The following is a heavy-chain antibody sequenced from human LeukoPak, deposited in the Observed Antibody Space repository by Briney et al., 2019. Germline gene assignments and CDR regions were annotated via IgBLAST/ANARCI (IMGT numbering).Heavy chain of an antibody. V-gene: IGHV4-59*01. J-gene: IGHJ4*02. D-gene: IGHD5-18*01. CDR1: GGSFSGYY. CDR3: ARDTAMVLFDY. CDR2: IYYSGST. Sequence: SETLSLTCAVYGGSFSGYYWSWIRQPPGKGLEWIGYIYYSGSTNYNPSLKSRVTISVDTSKNQFSLKLSSVTAADTAAYYCARDTAMVLFDYWGQGALVTVSS.